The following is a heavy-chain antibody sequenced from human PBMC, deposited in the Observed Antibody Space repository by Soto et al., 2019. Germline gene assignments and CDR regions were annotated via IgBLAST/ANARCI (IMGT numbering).Heavy chain of an antibody. CDR1: GASVAGGPYY. CDR3: ARDTYSGYDFGL. Sequence: QVQLRESGPGLVKPSQTLSLTCSVSGASVAGGPYYWSWVRQPPGKGLEWIGYIPSRGRPFYNPSLTSRGTISADPSKNQLALQLTSVTAADTAVYYCARDTYSGYDFGLWGQGTLVTVSS. V-gene: IGHV4-30-4*01. CDR2: IPSRGRP. J-gene: IGHJ5*02. D-gene: IGHD5-12*01.